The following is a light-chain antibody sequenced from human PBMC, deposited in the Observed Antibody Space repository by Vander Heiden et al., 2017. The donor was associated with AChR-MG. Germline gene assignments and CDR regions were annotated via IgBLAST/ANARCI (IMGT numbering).Light chain of an antibody. CDR2: DAS. J-gene: IGKJ1*01. Sequence: DVQLPQSPSTLSASLEDRVTISCLATQNINNLWAWYQQKPGKAPKRLIYDASTLESGVPSRFVGSGSGTHFTRTRSSLQPDDYATYYCQQYQTYRWTLGQGTRVEI. V-gene: IGKV1-5*01. CDR3: QQYQTYRWT. CDR1: QNINNL.